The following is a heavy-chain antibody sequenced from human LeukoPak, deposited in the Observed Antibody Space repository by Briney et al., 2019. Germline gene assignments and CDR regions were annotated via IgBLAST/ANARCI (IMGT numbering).Heavy chain of an antibody. CDR1: GFTFSSYS. CDR3: ARVSGYGDIVVVVAATPEYYFDY. V-gene: IGHV3-21*01. Sequence: GGSLRLSCAASGFTFSSYSMNWVRQAPGKGLEWVSSISSSSSYIYYADSVKGRFTISRDNAKKSLYLQMNSMRAEETAVYYCARVSGYGDIVVVVAATPEYYFDYWGQGTLVTVSS. CDR2: ISSSSSYI. J-gene: IGHJ4*02. D-gene: IGHD2-15*01.